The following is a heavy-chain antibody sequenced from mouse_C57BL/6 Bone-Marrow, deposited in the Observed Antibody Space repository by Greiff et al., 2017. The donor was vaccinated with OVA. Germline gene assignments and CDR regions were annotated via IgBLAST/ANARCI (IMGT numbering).Heavy chain of an antibody. Sequence: QVQLQQSGAELVKPGASVKISCKASGYAFSSYWMNWVKQRPGKGLEWIGQIYPGDGDTNYNGKFKGKATLTADKSSSTAYMQLSSLTSEDSAVYFCARGWLLRTYAMDYWGQGTSVTVSS. J-gene: IGHJ4*01. CDR3: ARGWLLRTYAMDY. CDR1: GYAFSSYW. V-gene: IGHV1-80*01. CDR2: IYPGDGDT. D-gene: IGHD2-3*01.